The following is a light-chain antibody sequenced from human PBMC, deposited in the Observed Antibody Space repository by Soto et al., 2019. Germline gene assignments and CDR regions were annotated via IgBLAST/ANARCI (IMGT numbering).Light chain of an antibody. Sequence: QSALTQPRSVSGSPGQSVTISCTGNSSDVGGYNYVSWYQQHPGKAPKLMIYDVSKRPSGVPDRFSGSKSGNTASLTISGLQAEDEADYYCSSYAGSYTYVFGTGTKLTVL. CDR2: DVS. CDR3: SSYAGSYTYV. J-gene: IGLJ1*01. CDR1: SSDVGGYNY. V-gene: IGLV2-11*01.